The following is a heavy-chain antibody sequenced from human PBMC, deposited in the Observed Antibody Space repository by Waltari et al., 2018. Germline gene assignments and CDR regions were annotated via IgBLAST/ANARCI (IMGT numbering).Heavy chain of an antibody. J-gene: IGHJ4*02. V-gene: IGHV3-30-3*01. D-gene: IGHD4-17*01. CDR1: GFLFSRFA. CDR2: ISYDGSNK. CDR3: ARVPTTVTTEYYFDY. Sequence: QVQLVESGGGVVQPGRSLRLSCAAVGFLFSRFADPWHPPAPGKGLEWVAVISYDGSNKYYADSVKGRFTISRDNSKNTLYLQMNSLRAEDTAVYYCARVPTTVTTEYYFDYWGQGTLVTVSS.